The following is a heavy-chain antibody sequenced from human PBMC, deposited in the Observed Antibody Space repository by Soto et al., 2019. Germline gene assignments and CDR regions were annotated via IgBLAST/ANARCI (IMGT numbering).Heavy chain of an antibody. Sequence: SETLSLTCTVSGGSISSRGYYWSWIRQHPGKGLEWIGYIYYSGSTYYNPSLKSRVTISVDTSENQFSLKLSSVTAADTAVYYCARGGAYSSSWYAYYYGMDVWGQGTTVTVS. CDR3: ARGGAYSSSWYAYYYGMDV. CDR1: GGSISSRGYY. D-gene: IGHD6-13*01. J-gene: IGHJ6*02. V-gene: IGHV4-31*03. CDR2: IYYSGST.